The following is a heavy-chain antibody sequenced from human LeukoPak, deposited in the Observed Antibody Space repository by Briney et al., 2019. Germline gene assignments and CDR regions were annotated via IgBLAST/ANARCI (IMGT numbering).Heavy chain of an antibody. Sequence: MPSETLSLTCAVYGGSFSGYYWSWIRQPPGKGLEWIGEINHSGSTNYNPSLKSRVTISVDTSKNQFSLKLSSVTAADTAGYYCATPTSYSSSWYAFDIWGQRTMVTVSS. V-gene: IGHV4-34*01. J-gene: IGHJ3*02. CDR2: INHSGST. CDR3: ATPTSYSSSWYAFDI. CDR1: GGSFSGYY. D-gene: IGHD6-13*01.